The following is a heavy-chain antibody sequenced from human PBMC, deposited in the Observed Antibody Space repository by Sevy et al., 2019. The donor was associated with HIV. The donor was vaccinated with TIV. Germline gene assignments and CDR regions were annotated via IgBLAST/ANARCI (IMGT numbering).Heavy chain of an antibody. D-gene: IGHD3-22*01. V-gene: IGHV3-23*01. CDR3: AGARYDSSGSFDAFDM. J-gene: IGHJ3*02. CDR2: IFNSGDVT. CDR1: GFTLTTYA. Sequence: GGSLRLSCAASGFTLTTYAMNWVRQAPGKGLKWVSTIFNSGDVTYYADSVKGRFTISRDNSKNTVYLKMNSLRAEDTALYFCAGARYDSSGSFDAFDMWGQGTMVTVSS.